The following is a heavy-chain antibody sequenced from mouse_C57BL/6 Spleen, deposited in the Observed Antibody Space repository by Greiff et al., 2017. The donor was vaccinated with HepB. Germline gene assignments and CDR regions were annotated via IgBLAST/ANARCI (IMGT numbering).Heavy chain of an antibody. Sequence: VQLQQSGPELVKPGASVKLSCKASGYSFTGYYMNWVKQSPEKSLEWIGEINPSTGGTTYNQKFKAKATLTVDKSSSTAYMQLKSLTSEDSAVYYCARSDGSSYFWYFDVWGTGTTVTVSS. V-gene: IGHV1-42*01. CDR1: GYSFTGYY. J-gene: IGHJ1*03. CDR3: ARSDGSSYFWYFDV. D-gene: IGHD1-1*01. CDR2: INPSTGGT.